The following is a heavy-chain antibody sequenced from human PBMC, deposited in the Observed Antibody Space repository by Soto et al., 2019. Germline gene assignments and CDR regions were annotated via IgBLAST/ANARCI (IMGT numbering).Heavy chain of an antibody. V-gene: IGHV4-38-2*01. CDR2: IYHSGST. D-gene: IGHD2-15*01. CDR1: GYSISSGYY. Sequence: SETLSLTCAVSGYSISSGYYWGWIRQPPGKGLEWIGSIYHSGSTYYNPSLKSRVTISVDTSKNQFSLKLSSVTAADTAVYYCARAGGGTDYYYFGMDVWGQGTTVTVSS. CDR3: ARAGGGTDYYYFGMDV. J-gene: IGHJ6*02.